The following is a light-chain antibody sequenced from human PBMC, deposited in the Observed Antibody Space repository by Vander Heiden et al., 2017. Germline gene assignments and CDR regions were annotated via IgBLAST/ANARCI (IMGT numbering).Light chain of an antibody. Sequence: QMPKFPSTLSASVGDRVTITCRASQSVSSWLAWYQQKPGKAPKLLIYAASSLESGVPSRFSGSGSGTEFTLTISSLQPDDFATYYCQQDNSYSLTFGGGTKVEIK. CDR3: QQDNSYSLT. CDR1: QSVSSW. CDR2: AAS. J-gene: IGKJ4*01. V-gene: IGKV1-5*01.